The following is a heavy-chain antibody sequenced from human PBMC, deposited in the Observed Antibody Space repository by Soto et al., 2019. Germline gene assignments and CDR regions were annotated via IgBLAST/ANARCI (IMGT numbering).Heavy chain of an antibody. CDR1: VFTFSSYS. Sequence: PGGSLRLSCAASVFTFSSYSMSWVRQAPGKGLECVSAISGSGGSTYYADSVKGRFTISRDNSKNTLYLQMNSLRAEDTAVYYCAKFGNSGEYFQHWGQGTLVTLSS. V-gene: IGHV3-23*01. J-gene: IGHJ1*01. CDR2: ISGSGGST. D-gene: IGHD4-4*01. CDR3: AKFGNSGEYFQH.